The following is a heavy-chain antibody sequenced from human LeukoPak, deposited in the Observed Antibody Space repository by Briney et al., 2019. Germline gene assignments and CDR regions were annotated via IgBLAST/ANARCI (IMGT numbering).Heavy chain of an antibody. D-gene: IGHD6-6*01. J-gene: IGHJ4*02. Sequence: GGSLRLSCTASGFTFGDYAMSWVRQAPGKGLEWVGFIRSKAYGGTTEYAASVKGRFTISRDDSKSIAYLQMNSLKTEDTAVYYCTRHSSFLAARRYYFDYWGQGTLVTVSS. CDR1: GFTFGDYA. CDR3: TRHSSFLAARRYYFDY. V-gene: IGHV3-49*04. CDR2: IRSKAYGGTT.